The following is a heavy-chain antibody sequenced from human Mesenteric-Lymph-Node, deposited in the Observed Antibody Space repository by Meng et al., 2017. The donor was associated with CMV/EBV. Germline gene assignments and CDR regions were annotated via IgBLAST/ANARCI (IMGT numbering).Heavy chain of an antibody. CDR1: GYSFTSYW. CDR3: ARRDYYGSGSYYKTPYNWFDP. V-gene: IGHV5-51*01. Sequence: GGSLRLSCKGSGYSFTSYWIGWVRQMPGKGLEWMGIIYPGDSDTRYSPSFQGQVTISADKSISTAYLQWSSLKASDTAMYYCARRDYYGSGSYYKTPYNWFDPWGQGTLVTVSS. D-gene: IGHD3-10*01. J-gene: IGHJ5*02. CDR2: IYPGDSDT.